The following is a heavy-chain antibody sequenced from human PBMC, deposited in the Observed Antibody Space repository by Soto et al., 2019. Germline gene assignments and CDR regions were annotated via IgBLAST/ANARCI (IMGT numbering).Heavy chain of an antibody. CDR3: ATGDSVATSDFLFDN. V-gene: IGHV3-30*04. D-gene: IGHD2-21*01. Sequence: GGSLRLSCAASGFTFSTYAMHWVRQAPGKGLEWVAVISYDGRIQYYADSVKGRFIISRDNSKNTLYLQVNSLRAEDTAVFYCATGDSVATSDFLFDNWGQGPLVTVSS. CDR1: GFTFSTYA. CDR2: ISYDGRIQ. J-gene: IGHJ1*01.